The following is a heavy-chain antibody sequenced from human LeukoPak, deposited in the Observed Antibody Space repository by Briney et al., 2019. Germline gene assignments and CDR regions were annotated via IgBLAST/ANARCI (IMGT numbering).Heavy chain of an antibody. Sequence: SETLSLTCTVSGGSISSYYWSWIRQPPGKGLEWIGYIYYSGSTNYNPSLKSRVTISVDTSKNQFSLKLSSVTAADTAVYYCARVPGYVPPVWGQGTTVTVSS. J-gene: IGHJ6*02. V-gene: IGHV4-59*01. CDR2: IYYSGST. D-gene: IGHD5-12*01. CDR1: GGSISSYY. CDR3: ARVPGYVPPV.